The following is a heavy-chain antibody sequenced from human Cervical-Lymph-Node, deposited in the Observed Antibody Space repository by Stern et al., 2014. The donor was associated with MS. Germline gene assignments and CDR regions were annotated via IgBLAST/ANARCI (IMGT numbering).Heavy chain of an antibody. V-gene: IGHV7-4-1*01. J-gene: IGHJ4*02. D-gene: IGHD5/OR15-5a*01. CDR3: ARGSVPY. Sequence: VQLVQSGSELKKPGASVNVSCTAAGYIFTAYAMNWVRQAPGQGLEWMGWINTKTGNPTYAQGFTGRFVFSLDTSGLKAEDTAVYYCARGSVPYWGQGSLVTVSS. CDR2: INTKTGNP. CDR1: GYIFTAYA.